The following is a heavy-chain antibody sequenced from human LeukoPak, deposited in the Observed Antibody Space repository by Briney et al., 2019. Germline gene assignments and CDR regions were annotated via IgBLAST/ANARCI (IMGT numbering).Heavy chain of an antibody. CDR1: GFTFSSYE. J-gene: IGHJ5*02. CDR3: ARSRGRSSSDS. Sequence: GGSLRLSCAASGFTFSSYEMNWVRQAPGKGLEWVSYISSSGSTIYYADSVKGRFTISRDNAKNSLYLQMNNLRAEDTAVYYCARSRGRSSSDSWGQGTLVTVSS. CDR2: ISSSGSTI. V-gene: IGHV3-48*03. D-gene: IGHD6-13*01.